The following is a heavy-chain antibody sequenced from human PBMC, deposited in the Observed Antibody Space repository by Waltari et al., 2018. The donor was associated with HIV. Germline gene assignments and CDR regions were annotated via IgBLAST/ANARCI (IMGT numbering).Heavy chain of an antibody. D-gene: IGHD3-10*01. CDR3: ARGGSPLLWFVFFDI. Sequence: EVQLVESGGGLVQPGGSLRLSCAASGLPSSSYWIHWVRQASGKGLVWVSRIKRDGSSTSYADSVKGRFTISRDNAKNTLYLQMNSLRAEDTAVYYCARGGSPLLWFVFFDIWGQGTMVTVSS. J-gene: IGHJ3*02. CDR1: GLPSSSYW. V-gene: IGHV3-74*01. CDR2: IKRDGSST.